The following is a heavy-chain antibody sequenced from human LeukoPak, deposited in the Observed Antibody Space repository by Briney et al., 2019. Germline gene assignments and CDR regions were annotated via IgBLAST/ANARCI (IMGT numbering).Heavy chain of an antibody. Sequence: GGSLRLSCAASGFTFSRHAMSWVRQAPGKGLEWVSGISGSGGSTDYAESVKGRFTISRDNSKNTLYLQMNSLRVEDTAVYYCAKDGSYDSSGYYSLDSAGMGVWGQGTTVTVSS. D-gene: IGHD3-22*01. CDR1: GFTFSRHA. V-gene: IGHV3-23*01. J-gene: IGHJ6*02. CDR3: AKDGSYDSSGYYSLDSAGMGV. CDR2: ISGSGGST.